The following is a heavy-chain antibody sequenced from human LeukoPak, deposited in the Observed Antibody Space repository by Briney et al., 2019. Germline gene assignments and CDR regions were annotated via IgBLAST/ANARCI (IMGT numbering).Heavy chain of an antibody. J-gene: IGHJ3*02. CDR2: IIPMFNTA. D-gene: IGHD2-2*03. CDR1: GGTFINYA. V-gene: IGHV1-69*05. CDR3: ARTGYCSSTSCYVYLGAFDI. Sequence: ASVKVSCKASGGTFINYAISWVRQAPGQGLEWMGGIIPMFNTANYAQKFQGRVTMTRDTSISTAYMELSRLRSDDTAVYYCARTGYCSSTSCYVYLGAFDIWGQGTMVTVSS.